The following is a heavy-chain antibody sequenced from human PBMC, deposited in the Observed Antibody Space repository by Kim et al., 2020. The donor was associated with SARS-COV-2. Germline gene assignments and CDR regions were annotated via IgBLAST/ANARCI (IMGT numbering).Heavy chain of an antibody. CDR2: ISSSSSYI. CDR1: GFTFSSYS. Sequence: GGSLRLSCAASGFTFSSYSMNWVRQAPGKGLEWVSSISSSSSYIYYADSVKGRFTISRDNAKNSLYLQMNSLRAEDTAVYYCARDWGSGWQGGAFDIWGQGTMVTVSS. V-gene: IGHV3-21*01. J-gene: IGHJ3*02. D-gene: IGHD6-19*01. CDR3: ARDWGSGWQGGAFDI.